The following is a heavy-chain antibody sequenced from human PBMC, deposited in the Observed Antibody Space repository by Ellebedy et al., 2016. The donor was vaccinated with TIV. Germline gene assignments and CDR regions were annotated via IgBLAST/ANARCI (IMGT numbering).Heavy chain of an antibody. CDR2: ISYRGSA. J-gene: IGHJ5*02. Sequence: MPSETLSLTCTVSGGSISNSDYYWNWIRQPPGKGLEWIGSISYRGSAYYNPSLKSRVTVSVDTSKNQFSLNLSSVTAADTAVYYCARDPALPRGRFDTWGQGTLVTVSS. CDR1: GGSISNSDYY. CDR3: ARDPALPRGRFDT. V-gene: IGHV4-39*07.